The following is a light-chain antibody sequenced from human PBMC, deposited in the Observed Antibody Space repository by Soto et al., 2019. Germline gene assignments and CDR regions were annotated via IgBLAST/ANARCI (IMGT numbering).Light chain of an antibody. CDR3: QQYGSSPEIT. J-gene: IGKJ4*01. V-gene: IGKV3-20*01. Sequence: EIVLTQSPGTVSFSPGETATLSCRTSQSVSTYVAWYRQKPGQAPRLLIYDASTRASGIPDRFSGRGSGTDFTLIISRLEPEDCAVYYCQQYGSSPEITFGGGTKVEIE. CDR1: QSVSTY. CDR2: DAS.